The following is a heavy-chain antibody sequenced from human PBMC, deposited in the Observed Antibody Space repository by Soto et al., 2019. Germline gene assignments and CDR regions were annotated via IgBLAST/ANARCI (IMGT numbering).Heavy chain of an antibody. CDR3: ARGPSAAAPLSDWYFDL. V-gene: IGHV3-48*02. CDR1: GFTFSGYS. Sequence: GGSLRLSCAASGFTFSGYSMNWVRQAPGKGLEWVSYIASTSWNIYYADTVKGRFTISRDNAKNSLYLQMNSLRDEDTAVYYCARGPSAAAPLSDWYFDLWGRGALVTVSS. D-gene: IGHD2-2*01. CDR2: IASTSWNI. J-gene: IGHJ2*01.